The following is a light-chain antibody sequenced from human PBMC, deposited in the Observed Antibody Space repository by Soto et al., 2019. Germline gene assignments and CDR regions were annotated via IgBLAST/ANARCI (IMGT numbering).Light chain of an antibody. J-gene: IGKJ2*01. Sequence: DIQMTQSPSSLSASVGDRVTITCRASQSISSYLNWYQQKPGKAPKLLIYAASSLTSGVPSRFSGSGSGTDFTLTISSLQPEDFATYYCQQSYSTPYTFGQGTKLEIK. CDR2: AAS. V-gene: IGKV1-39*01. CDR1: QSISSY. CDR3: QQSYSTPYT.